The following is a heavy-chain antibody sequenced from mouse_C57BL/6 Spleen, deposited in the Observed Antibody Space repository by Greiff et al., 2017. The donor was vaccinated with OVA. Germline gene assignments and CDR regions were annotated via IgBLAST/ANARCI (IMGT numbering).Heavy chain of an antibody. J-gene: IGHJ1*03. D-gene: IGHD1-1*01. CDR1: GYTFTSYW. CDR3: ARSVTTVLPRGYFDV. CDR2: IDPSDSYT. Sequence: VQLQQPGAELVRPGTSVKLSCKASGYTFTSYWMHWVKQRPGQGLEWIGVIDPSDSYTNYNQKFKGKATLTVDTSSSTAYMPLSSLTSEYSAVYFCARSVTTVLPRGYFDVWGTGTTVTVSS. V-gene: IGHV1-59*01.